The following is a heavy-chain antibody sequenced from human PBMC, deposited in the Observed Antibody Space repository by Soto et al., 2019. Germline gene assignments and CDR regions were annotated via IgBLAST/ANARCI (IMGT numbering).Heavy chain of an antibody. CDR3: ARRTTDLRFGNWFDP. D-gene: IGHD3-3*01. V-gene: IGHV4-31*03. J-gene: IGHJ5*02. CDR2: IYYSGST. CDR1: GGSISSGCYY. Sequence: PSETLSLTCTVSGGSISSGCYYWSWIRQHPGKGLEWIGYIYYSGSTYYNPSLKSRVTISVDTSKNQFSLKLSSVTAADTAVYYCARRTTDLRFGNWFDPWGQGTLVTVSS.